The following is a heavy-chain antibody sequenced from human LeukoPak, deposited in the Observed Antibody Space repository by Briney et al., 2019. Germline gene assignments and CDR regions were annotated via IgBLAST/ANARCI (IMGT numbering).Heavy chain of an antibody. D-gene: IGHD5-18*01. V-gene: IGHV3-74*01. CDR3: AMYRGYTYGYPFDY. Sequence: GGSLRLSCAASGFTFSSYWMHWVRQAPGKGLVGVSRINNDGRSTNYADSVKGRFTISRDNAKNTLYLQMNSLRAEDTAVYYCAMYRGYTYGYPFDYWGQGTLVTVSS. CDR2: INNDGRST. CDR1: GFTFSSYW. J-gene: IGHJ4*02.